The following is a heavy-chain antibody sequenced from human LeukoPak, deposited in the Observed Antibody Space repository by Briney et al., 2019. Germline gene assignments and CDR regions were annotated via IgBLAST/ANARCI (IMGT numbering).Heavy chain of an antibody. D-gene: IGHD1-7*01. V-gene: IGHV1-8*01. CDR3: ARRGGAGTTDAFDI. CDR2: MNPNSGNT. Sequence: GASVKVSCKASGYTFTSYDINWVRQATGQGLEWMGWMNPNSGNTGYAQKFQGRVTMTRDTSISTAYMELSRLRSDDTAVYYCARRGGAGTTDAFDIWGQGTMVTVSS. CDR1: GYTFTSYD. J-gene: IGHJ3*02.